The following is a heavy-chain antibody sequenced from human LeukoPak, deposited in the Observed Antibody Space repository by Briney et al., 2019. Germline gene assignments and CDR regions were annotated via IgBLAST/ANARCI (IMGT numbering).Heavy chain of an antibody. D-gene: IGHD2-15*01. Sequence: HPGGSLRLSCAASGFTFSSYGMSWVRQAPGRGLEWVSFIYSGGSTYYADSVRGRFIISRDTSKNTLYLQMNSLRAEDTAIYYCARRAGSYSHSYDYWGQGTLVTVSS. CDR3: ARRAGSYSHSYDY. CDR2: IYSGGST. J-gene: IGHJ4*02. CDR1: GFTFSSYG. V-gene: IGHV3-53*01.